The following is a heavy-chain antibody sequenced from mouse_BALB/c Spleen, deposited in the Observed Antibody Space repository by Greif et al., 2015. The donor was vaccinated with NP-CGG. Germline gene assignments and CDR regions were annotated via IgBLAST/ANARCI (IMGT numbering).Heavy chain of an antibody. Sequence: EVQLQQSGAELVRSGASVKLSCTASGFNIKDYYMHWVKQRPEQGLEWIGWIDPEDGDTEYATKFQGKATMTADTSSNTAYLQLSSLTSEDTAVYYCTRIYDGYYNHFMDYWGQGTSVTVSS. CDR3: TRIYDGYYNHFMDY. J-gene: IGHJ4*01. V-gene: IGHV14-4*02. CDR2: IDPEDGDT. D-gene: IGHD2-3*01. CDR1: GFNIKDYY.